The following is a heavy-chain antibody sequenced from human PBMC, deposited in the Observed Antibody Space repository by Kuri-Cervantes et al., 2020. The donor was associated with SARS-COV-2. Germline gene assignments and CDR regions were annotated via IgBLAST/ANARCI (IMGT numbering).Heavy chain of an antibody. CDR1: GGTFSSYA. CDR2: IIPIFGTA. J-gene: IGHJ6*03. CDR3: ARGPYYDDSSGYLVDYYMEG. V-gene: IGHV1-69*05. Sequence: SVKVSCKASGGTFSSYAISWVRQAPGQGLEWMGGIIPIFGTANDAQKFQGRVTSTTDESTSTAYMELSSLRSEDTAVYYCARGPYYDDSSGYLVDYYMEGWGKGTTVTVSS. D-gene: IGHD3-22*01.